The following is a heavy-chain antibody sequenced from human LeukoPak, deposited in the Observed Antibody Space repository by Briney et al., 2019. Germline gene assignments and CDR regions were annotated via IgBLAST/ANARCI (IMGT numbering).Heavy chain of an antibody. D-gene: IGHD6-13*01. CDR1: VFTFDDYA. CDR3: AKGGDSSSWYYFDY. Sequence: GGSLRLSCAASVFTFDDYAMHWVRQAPGKGLEWVSGISWNSGSIGYADSVKGRFTISRDNAKNSLYLQMNSLRAEDMALYYCAKGGDSSSWYYFDYWGQGTLVTVSS. CDR2: ISWNSGSI. J-gene: IGHJ4*02. V-gene: IGHV3-9*03.